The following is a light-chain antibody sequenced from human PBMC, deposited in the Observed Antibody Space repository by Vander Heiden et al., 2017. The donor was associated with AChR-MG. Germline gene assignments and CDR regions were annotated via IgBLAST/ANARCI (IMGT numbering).Light chain of an antibody. V-gene: IGLV1-44*01. CDR3: STWDDRLNGVV. Sequence: QSGLTQPPSASGAPGQRVTISCSGSSSNIGSNTVNWHQQLPGMAPRLLMFTNNQRPSGVPARFSGSKSGTSASLAISGLQSEDEGDYYCSTWDDRLNGVVFGGGTKLTV. CDR1: SSNIGSNT. CDR2: TNN. J-gene: IGLJ2*01.